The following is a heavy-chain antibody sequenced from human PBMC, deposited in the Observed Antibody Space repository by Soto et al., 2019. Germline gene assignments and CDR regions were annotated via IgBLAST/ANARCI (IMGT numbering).Heavy chain of an antibody. Sequence: ESGGGVVQPGRSLRLSCAASGFTFSSYGMHWVRQAPGKGLEWVAVISYDGSNKYYADSVKGRFTISRDNSKNTLYLQMNSLRAEDTAVYYCAKEYRDFWSGYLSANFDYWGQGTLVTVSS. CDR1: GFTFSSYG. J-gene: IGHJ4*02. V-gene: IGHV3-30*18. CDR3: AKEYRDFWSGYLSANFDY. CDR2: ISYDGSNK. D-gene: IGHD3-3*01.